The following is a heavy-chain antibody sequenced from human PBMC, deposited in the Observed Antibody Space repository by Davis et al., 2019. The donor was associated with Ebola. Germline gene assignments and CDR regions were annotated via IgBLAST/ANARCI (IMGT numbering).Heavy chain of an antibody. CDR1: GYTFSTYA. Sequence: ASVKVSCKASGYTFSTYAIHWLRQAPGQRLEWMGLINVAKGNTKYSQKFQGRVTMTRGTSAGTAYMEMNSLTSEDTAVYYCARTFVGGWLFDYWGQGTLVTVSS. CDR2: INVAKGNT. CDR3: ARTFVGGWLFDY. J-gene: IGHJ4*02. D-gene: IGHD1-26*01. V-gene: IGHV1-3*01.